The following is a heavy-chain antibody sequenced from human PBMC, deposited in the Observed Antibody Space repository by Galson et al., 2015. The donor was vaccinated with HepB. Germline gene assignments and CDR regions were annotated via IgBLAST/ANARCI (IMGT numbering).Heavy chain of an antibody. Sequence: LSLTCTVSGGSISSGGYYWSWIRQHPGRGLEWIGYIYYSGSTYYNPSLKSRVTISVDTSKNQFSLKLSSVTAADTAVYYCARGGDYYDSSGYYLGTPRSDAFDIWGQGTMVTVSS. CDR3: ARGGDYYDSSGYYLGTPRSDAFDI. CDR2: IYYSGST. CDR1: GGSISSGGYY. D-gene: IGHD3-22*01. J-gene: IGHJ3*02. V-gene: IGHV4-31*03.